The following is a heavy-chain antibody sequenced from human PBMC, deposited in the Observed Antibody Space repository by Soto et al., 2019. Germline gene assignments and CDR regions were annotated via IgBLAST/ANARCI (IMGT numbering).Heavy chain of an antibody. J-gene: IGHJ6*02. CDR1: GFTFSSYG. CDR2: ISYDGTDK. Sequence: QVQLVESGGGVVQPGRSLRLSCAASGFTFSSYGIHWVRQAPGKGLEWVALISYDGTDKYYADSVKGRFTISRDNFKNTLYLQMSSLGPEDTAVYYCVKERYAQLWLEDYGMDVWGQGTTVTV. V-gene: IGHV3-30*18. CDR3: VKERYAQLWLEDYGMDV. D-gene: IGHD5-18*01.